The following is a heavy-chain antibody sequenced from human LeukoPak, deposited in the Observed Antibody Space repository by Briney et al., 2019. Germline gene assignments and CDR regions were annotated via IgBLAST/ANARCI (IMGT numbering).Heavy chain of an antibody. CDR3: ARDPGAVALLIYYFDY. CDR2: INPNSGGT. Sequence: ASVKVSCKASGYTFTGYYMHWVRQAPGQGLEWMGWINPNSGGTNYAQKFQGRVIMTRDTSISTAYMELSRLRSDDTAVYYCARDPGAVALLIYYFDYWGQGPLVTVSS. V-gene: IGHV1-2*02. J-gene: IGHJ4*02. CDR1: GYTFTGYY. D-gene: IGHD6-19*01.